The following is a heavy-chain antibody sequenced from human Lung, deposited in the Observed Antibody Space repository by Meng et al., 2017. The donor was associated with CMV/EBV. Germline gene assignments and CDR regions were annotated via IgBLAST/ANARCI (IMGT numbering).Heavy chain of an antibody. CDR2: IKKDGSEK. CDR1: GFTFSSYW. D-gene: IGHD2-15*01. CDR3: ARDYPVVVPY. Sequence: GGSLRLXCEASGFTFSSYWMSWVRQAPGKGLEWVANIKKDGSEKKYVDSVKGRFTISRDNAKNSLYLQMNSLRAEDTAVYYCARDYPVVVPYWGQGTQVTVSS. J-gene: IGHJ4*02. V-gene: IGHV3-7*01.